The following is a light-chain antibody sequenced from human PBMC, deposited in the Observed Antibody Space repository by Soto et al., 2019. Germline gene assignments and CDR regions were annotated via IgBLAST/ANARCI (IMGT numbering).Light chain of an antibody. J-gene: IGLJ1*01. CDR2: EVS. V-gene: IGLV2-8*01. CDR1: NSDLGGHNY. Sequence: QPPSPTGSPGQSVTLSLPGNNSDLGGHNYVSWYQQHPGKAPKPMIYEVSKRPSGVPDRFSGSKSGNTASLTVSGLQAEDEADYYCSSYAGSNNLGVFGTGTKVTVL. CDR3: SSYAGSNNLGV.